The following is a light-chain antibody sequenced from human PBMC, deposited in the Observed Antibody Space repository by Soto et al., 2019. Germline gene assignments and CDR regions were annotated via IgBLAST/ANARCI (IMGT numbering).Light chain of an antibody. J-gene: IGLJ1*01. CDR1: HSDIGNYNY. Sequence: QSALTQPASVSGSPGQSITISCTGTHSDIGNYNYVSWYQHLPGKAPKLMIYDVGSRPSGVSSRFSGSKSGNTASLAISGFRAEDEADYYCNSYTDDHPSCYVFGTGTKLTVL. CDR3: NSYTDDHPSCYV. CDR2: DVG. V-gene: IGLV2-14*03.